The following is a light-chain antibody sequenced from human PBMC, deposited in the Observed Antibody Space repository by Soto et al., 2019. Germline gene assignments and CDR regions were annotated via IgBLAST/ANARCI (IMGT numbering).Light chain of an antibody. CDR1: QTIISW. CDR2: KAS. Sequence: DIQITQSPSTLSGSVGDRVTITCRASQTIISWLAWYQQKPGKAPKLLIYKASTLKSGVPSRVRGSGSGTEYTLTISSLKPDDFATYYCQQYNTYSWTFGQGTKVDIK. J-gene: IGKJ1*01. V-gene: IGKV1-5*03. CDR3: QQYNTYSWT.